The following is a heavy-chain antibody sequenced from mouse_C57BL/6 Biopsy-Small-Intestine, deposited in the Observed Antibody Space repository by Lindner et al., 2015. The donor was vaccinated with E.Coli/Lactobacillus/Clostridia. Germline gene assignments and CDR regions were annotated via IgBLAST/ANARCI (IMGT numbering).Heavy chain of an antibody. CDR2: IDPENGDT. Sequence: VQLQESGAELVRPGASVKLSCTASGFNIKDDYMNWVKQRPEQGLEWIGWIDPENGDTEYASKFQGQATITTDTSSNTAYLQLSSLTSEDTAVYYCSTPGRNYWGQGTTLTVSS. J-gene: IGHJ2*01. CDR1: GFNIKDDY. CDR3: STPGRNY. V-gene: IGHV14-4*01.